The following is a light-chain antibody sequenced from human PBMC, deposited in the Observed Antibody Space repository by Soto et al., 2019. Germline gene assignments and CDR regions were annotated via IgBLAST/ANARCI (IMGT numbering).Light chain of an antibody. CDR1: SSDVGYYNY. J-gene: IGLJ3*02. CDR3: CSYAGSSAWV. Sequence: QSALTQPRSVSGSPGQSVTISCTGTSSDVGYYNYLSWYQQYPGKAPKLMIYDVNKRPSGVPHRFSGSKSGNTASLTISGLQAEDEADYYCCSYAGSSAWVFGGGTKLTVL. CDR2: DVN. V-gene: IGLV2-11*01.